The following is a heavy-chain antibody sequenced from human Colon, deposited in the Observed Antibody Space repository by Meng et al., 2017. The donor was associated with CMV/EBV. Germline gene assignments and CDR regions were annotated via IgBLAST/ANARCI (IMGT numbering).Heavy chain of an antibody. D-gene: IGHD3-3*01. CDR1: GYTFTDYY. V-gene: IGHV1-18*04. CDR2: ISGYNGNT. CDR3: ARGYDFWNGHYDY. J-gene: IGHJ4*02. Sequence: ASVKVSCKASGYTFTDYYIHWVRQAPGQGLEWMGWISGYNGNTNYAQKFQGRFTMTTDTSTSTAYMELRSLRSDDTAVYYCARGYDFWNGHYDYWGQGTLVTVSS.